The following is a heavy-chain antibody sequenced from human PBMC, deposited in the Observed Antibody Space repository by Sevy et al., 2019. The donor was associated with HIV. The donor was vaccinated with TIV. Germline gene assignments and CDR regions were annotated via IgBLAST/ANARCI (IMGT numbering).Heavy chain of an antibody. CDR2: IFSSSSWI. Sequence: GGSLRLSCAASGFIFNDYNMNWVRQAPGKGLEWVSFIFSSSSWIYYADSVKGRFTISRDNTKNSLYLQMNSLRAEDTGMYYCTRDKTILEGRYGMDVWGQGTTVTVSS. CDR1: GFIFNDYN. J-gene: IGHJ6*02. CDR3: TRDKTILEGRYGMDV. D-gene: IGHD3-3*01. V-gene: IGHV3-21*01.